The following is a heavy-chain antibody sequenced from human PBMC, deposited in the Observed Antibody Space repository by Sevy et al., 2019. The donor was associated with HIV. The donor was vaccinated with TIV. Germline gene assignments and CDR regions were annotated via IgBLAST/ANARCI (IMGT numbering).Heavy chain of an antibody. Sequence: GGSLRLSCAASGFTFSAYSMNWVRQAPGKGLEWVSYISSSSGTIYYADSVKGQFTISRDNAKSSLYLQMNGLRAEDTAVYYCARAGGDCYSKNECWFVSWGQRTLVTGSS. V-gene: IGHV3-48*01. D-gene: IGHD2-21*01. CDR3: ARAGGDCYSKNECWFVS. J-gene: IGHJ5*01. CDR2: ISSSSGTI. CDR1: GFTFSAYS.